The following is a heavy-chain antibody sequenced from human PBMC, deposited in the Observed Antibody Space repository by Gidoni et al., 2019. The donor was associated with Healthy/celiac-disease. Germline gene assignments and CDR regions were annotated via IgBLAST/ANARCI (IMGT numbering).Heavy chain of an antibody. CDR3: AKPLWDVVTAPLDY. J-gene: IGHJ4*02. CDR2: ISASGGGT. V-gene: IGHV3-23*01. Sequence: EVQLLEAGGGLVQPGGSLRLTCAASGCTLSSYAMTWVRQAPGKGLEWVSAISASGGGTTYADSVKGRFTISRDNSKNTLSLQMNSLRAEDTALYYCAKPLWDVVTAPLDYWGQGALVTVSS. CDR1: GCTLSSYA. D-gene: IGHD2-21*02.